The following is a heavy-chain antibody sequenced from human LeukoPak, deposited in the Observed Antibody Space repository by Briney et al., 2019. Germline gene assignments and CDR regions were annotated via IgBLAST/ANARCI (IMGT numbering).Heavy chain of an antibody. J-gene: IGHJ4*02. V-gene: IGHV3-23*01. CDR3: AKARDSAAAGTDY. D-gene: IGHD6-13*01. Sequence: GGSLRLSCAPSGFTFTNYAISWVRRAPGKGLEWVSPTSGVTTYFAGSVKGRFTISRDNSMNTLYLQMDSLRAEDTAVYYCAKARDSAAAGTDYWGQGTLVTVSS. CDR1: GFTFTNYA. CDR2: TSGVTT.